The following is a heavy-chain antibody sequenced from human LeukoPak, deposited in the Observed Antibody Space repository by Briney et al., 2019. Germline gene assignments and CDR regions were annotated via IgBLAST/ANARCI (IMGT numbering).Heavy chain of an antibody. V-gene: IGHV1-2*04. CDR3: ARERVGATPYDY. J-gene: IGHJ4*02. D-gene: IGHD1-26*01. CDR2: INPNSGGT. CDR1: EYTFTGYY. Sequence: ASVKVSCKASEYTFTGYYMHWVRQAPGQGLEWMGWINPNSGGTNYAQKFQGWVTMTRDTSISTAYMELSRLRSDDTAVYYCARERVGATPYDYWGQGTLVTVSS.